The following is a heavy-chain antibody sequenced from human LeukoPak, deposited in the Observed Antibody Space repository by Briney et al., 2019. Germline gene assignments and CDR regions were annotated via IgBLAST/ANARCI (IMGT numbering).Heavy chain of an antibody. D-gene: IGHD3-22*01. CDR1: GFTLSNYG. CDR3: AKRGVVIRVILVGFHKEAYYFDS. Sequence: GGSLTLSRAVSGFTLSNYGMSWVRQAPGKGLEWVAGISDSGGRTNYADSVKGRFTISRDNPKNTLYLQMNSLRAEDTAVYFCAKRGVVIRVILVGFHKEAYYFDSWGQGALVTVSS. CDR2: ISDSGGRT. J-gene: IGHJ4*02. V-gene: IGHV3-23*01.